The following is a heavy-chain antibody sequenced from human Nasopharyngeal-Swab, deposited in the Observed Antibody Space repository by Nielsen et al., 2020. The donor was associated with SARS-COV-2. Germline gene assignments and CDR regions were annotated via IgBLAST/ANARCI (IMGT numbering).Heavy chain of an antibody. D-gene: IGHD4/OR15-4a*01. J-gene: IGHJ6*02. CDR2: IYYSGST. Sequence: PGKGLEWIGSIYYSGSTYYNPSLKSRVTISVDTSKNQFSLKLSSVTAADTAVYYCARDAKFYYYYYGMDVWGQGTTVTVSS. CDR3: ARDAKFYYYYYGMDV. V-gene: IGHV4-39*07.